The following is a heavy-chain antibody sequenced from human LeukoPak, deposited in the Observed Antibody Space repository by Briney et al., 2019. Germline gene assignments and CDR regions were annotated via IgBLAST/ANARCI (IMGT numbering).Heavy chain of an antibody. Sequence: GGSLRLSCAGSGFIFSNHWMHWVRQAPGKGLEWVALISTDGSIKNYADSVKGRFTISRDNSKNTLYLQMNSLRTEGTAVYYCVKDSSSTWFGGDSKWGQGTLVTVSS. D-gene: IGHD3-10*01. J-gene: IGHJ4*02. CDR3: VKDSSSTWFGGDSK. CDR1: GFIFSNHW. V-gene: IGHV3-30*18. CDR2: ISTDGSIK.